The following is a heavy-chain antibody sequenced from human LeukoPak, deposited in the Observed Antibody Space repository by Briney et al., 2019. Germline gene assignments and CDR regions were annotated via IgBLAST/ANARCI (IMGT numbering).Heavy chain of an antibody. CDR1: GFTFSSYA. CDR3: AKDYVLWFGVEDAFDI. Sequence: GGSLRLSCAASGFTFSSYAMSWDRQAPGKGLEWVSAISGSGGSTYYADSVKGRFTISRDNSKNTLYLQMNSLRAEDTAVYYCAKDYVLWFGVEDAFDIWGQGTMVTVSS. V-gene: IGHV3-23*01. J-gene: IGHJ3*02. CDR2: ISGSGGST. D-gene: IGHD3-10*01.